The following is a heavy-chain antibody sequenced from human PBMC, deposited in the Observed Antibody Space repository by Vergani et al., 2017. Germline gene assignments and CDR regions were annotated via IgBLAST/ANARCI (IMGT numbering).Heavy chain of an antibody. CDR2: IVIRATTT. V-gene: IGHV3-11*01. J-gene: IGHJ3*02. CDR3: ARDPKDGYGVLYI. D-gene: IGHD5-18*01. Sequence: QVQLVESGGGLVKPGGSLRLSCAGSGFTFSEYHMTWIRQAPGKGLEWISYIVIRATTTSYADSVKGRFTISRDDAKNSLYLQMNNLRDEDTAMYYCARDPKDGYGVLYIWGHGTMVAVSS. CDR1: GFTFSEYH.